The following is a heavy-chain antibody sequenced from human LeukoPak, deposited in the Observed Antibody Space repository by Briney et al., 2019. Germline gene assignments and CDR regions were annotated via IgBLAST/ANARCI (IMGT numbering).Heavy chain of an antibody. CDR3: ARGSWSSSIDY. Sequence: SETLSLTCNVSGGSIRSSYYYWGWIRQPPGKGLEWIGSIYDSGSTYYNPSLKSRVTISVDTSKNQFSLKLSSVTAADTAVYYCARGSWSSSIDYWGQGTLVTVSS. CDR1: GGSIRSSYYY. D-gene: IGHD6-6*01. V-gene: IGHV4-39*01. CDR2: IYDSGST. J-gene: IGHJ4*02.